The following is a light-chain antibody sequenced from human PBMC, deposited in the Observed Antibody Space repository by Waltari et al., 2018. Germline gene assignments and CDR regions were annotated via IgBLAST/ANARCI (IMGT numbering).Light chain of an antibody. CDR3: HQCDASPQT. Sequence: EIVLTQSPGTLSLSPGERATLSCRASQSVGSQYLAWYLQKPGQAPRLLIYATSSRATGIPDRFSGGGSGTGFTLTISRLEPEDFAVYYCHQCDASPQTFGQGTKVEI. J-gene: IGKJ1*01. V-gene: IGKV3-20*01. CDR2: ATS. CDR1: QSVGSQY.